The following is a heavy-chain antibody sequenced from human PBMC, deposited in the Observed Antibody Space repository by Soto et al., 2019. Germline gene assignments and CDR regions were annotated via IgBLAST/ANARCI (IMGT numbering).Heavy chain of an antibody. CDR2: IYYSGTT. CDR1: GGSISSGGNY. Sequence: SETLSLTCTVSGGSISSGGNYWSWIRQHPGKGLEWIGYIYYSGTTYYNPSLKSRLTISVDTSRNQLSLKLSSVTAADTAVYYCAREYSGYDKTRFDPWGQGTLVTVSS. V-gene: IGHV4-31*03. CDR3: AREYSGYDKTRFDP. J-gene: IGHJ5*02. D-gene: IGHD5-12*01.